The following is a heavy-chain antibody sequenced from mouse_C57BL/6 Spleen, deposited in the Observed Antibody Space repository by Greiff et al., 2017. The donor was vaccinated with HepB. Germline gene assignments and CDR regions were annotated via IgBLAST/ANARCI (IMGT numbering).Heavy chain of an antibody. CDR1: GYTFTDYN. D-gene: IGHD2-4*01. V-gene: IGHV1-22*01. J-gene: IGHJ3*01. CDR2: INPNNGGT. CDR3: AREHYYDYDNWFAY. Sequence: EVQLQQSGPELVKPGASVKMSCKASGYTFTDYNMHWVKQSHGKSLEWIGYINPNNGGTSYNQKFKGKATLTVNKSSSTAYMELRSLTSEDSAVYYCAREHYYDYDNWFAYWGQGTLVTVSA.